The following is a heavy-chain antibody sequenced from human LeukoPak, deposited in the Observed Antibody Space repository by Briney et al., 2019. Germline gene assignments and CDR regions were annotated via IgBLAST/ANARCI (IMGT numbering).Heavy chain of an antibody. V-gene: IGHV1-69*04. Sequence: GSSVKVSCKASGGTFSSYAISWVRQAPGQGLEWMGRIIPILGIANYAQKFQGRATITADKSTSTAYMELSSLRSEDTAVYYCAREYSSGYFDYWGQGTLVTVSS. CDR3: AREYSSGYFDY. J-gene: IGHJ4*02. CDR2: IIPILGIA. CDR1: GGTFSSYA. D-gene: IGHD6-19*01.